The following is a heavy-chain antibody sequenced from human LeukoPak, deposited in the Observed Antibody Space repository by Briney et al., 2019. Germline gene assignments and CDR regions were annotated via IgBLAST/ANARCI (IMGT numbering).Heavy chain of an antibody. CDR2: INVGGDNT. CDR3: AKRRFYDSSGYYYTYYFDY. Sequence: GGSLRLSCAASGFTFTNYAMSWVRQAPGKGLEWVSAINVGGDNTLHADSVKGRFTISRDGSANTLYLQMNSLRAEDTAVYYCAKRRFYDSSGYYYTYYFDYWGQGTLVTVSS. D-gene: IGHD3-22*01. V-gene: IGHV3-23*01. J-gene: IGHJ4*02. CDR1: GFTFTNYA.